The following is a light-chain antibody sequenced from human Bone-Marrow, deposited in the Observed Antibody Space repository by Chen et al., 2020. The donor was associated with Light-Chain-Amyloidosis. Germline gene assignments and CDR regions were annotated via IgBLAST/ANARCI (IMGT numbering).Light chain of an antibody. CDR1: SSDVGGYNY. CDR3: CSCAGSDTPV. CDR2: DVS. J-gene: IGLJ2*01. V-gene: IGLV2-11*01. Sequence: QSALTQPRSVSGSPGQSVTISCTGTSSDVGGYNYVSWYQQHSGKAPKLKIYDVSKRPSGVPDRFSGAQSGTAAYLTISGLQQEDEADYHCCSCAGSDTPVFGGGTKMTGL.